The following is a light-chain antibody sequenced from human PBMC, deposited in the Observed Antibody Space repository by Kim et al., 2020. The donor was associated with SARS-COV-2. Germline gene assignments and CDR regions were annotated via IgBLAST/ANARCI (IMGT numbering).Light chain of an antibody. CDR3: QQYNNWPLT. Sequence: GSPGERATRSCRASQSVSSNLAWYQQKPGQAPRLLIYDASTRATGIPATFSGSGSGTEFTLTISSLQSEDFAVYYCQQYNNWPLTFGGGTKVDIK. CDR1: QSVSSN. V-gene: IGKV3-15*01. CDR2: DAS. J-gene: IGKJ4*01.